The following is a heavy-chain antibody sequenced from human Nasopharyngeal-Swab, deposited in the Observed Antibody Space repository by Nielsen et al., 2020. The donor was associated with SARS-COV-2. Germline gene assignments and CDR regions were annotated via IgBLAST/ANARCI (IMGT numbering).Heavy chain of an antibody. Sequence: SETLSLTCTVPGGSISSYYWSWIRQPPGKGLEWIGYIYYSGSTNYNPSLKSRVTISVDTSKNQFSLKLSSVTAADTAVYYCARERQWLVPDAFDIWGQGTMVTVSS. CDR3: ARERQWLVPDAFDI. CDR2: IYYSGST. D-gene: IGHD6-19*01. V-gene: IGHV4-59*01. J-gene: IGHJ3*02. CDR1: GGSISSYY.